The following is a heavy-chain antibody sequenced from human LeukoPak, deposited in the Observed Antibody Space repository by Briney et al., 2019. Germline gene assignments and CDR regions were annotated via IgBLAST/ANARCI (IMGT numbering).Heavy chain of an antibody. Sequence: SVKVSCKASGGTFSSYAISWVRQAPGQGLEWMGGIIPIFGTANYAQKFQGRVTITADESTSTAYMELSSLRSEDTAVYYCARERRVGDIVVVPAAISGDAFDIWGQGTMVAVSS. D-gene: IGHD2-2*01. CDR3: ARERRVGDIVVVPAAISGDAFDI. CDR1: GGTFSSYA. J-gene: IGHJ3*02. CDR2: IIPIFGTA. V-gene: IGHV1-69*13.